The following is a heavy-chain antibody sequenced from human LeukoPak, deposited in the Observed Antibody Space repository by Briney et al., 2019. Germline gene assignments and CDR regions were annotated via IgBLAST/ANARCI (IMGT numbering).Heavy chain of an antibody. D-gene: IGHD5-12*01. Sequence: ASVKVSCKASGYTITDYYIHWVRQAPGQGLEWMAFVNPDSGDSYSAPKFQGRVTMTRDTSISTASMELKWLTSDDTAVYYCATGVATAFTYWGQGTLLTVSS. CDR3: ATGVATAFTY. CDR2: VNPDSGDS. CDR1: GYTITDYY. J-gene: IGHJ4*02. V-gene: IGHV1-2*02.